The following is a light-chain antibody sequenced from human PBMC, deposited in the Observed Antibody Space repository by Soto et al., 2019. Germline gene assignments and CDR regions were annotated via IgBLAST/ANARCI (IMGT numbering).Light chain of an antibody. J-gene: IGLJ2*01. Sequence: NFMLTQPHSVSESPGKTVSISCTRSSGDIANNYVQWSQQRPGSAPTTVIYKGNQRPSGVPDRFSGSIDSSSNSASLTISGLKTEDEADYFCQSYYSSDVVFGGGTQLTVL. V-gene: IGLV6-57*04. CDR3: QSYYSSDVV. CDR1: SGDIANNY. CDR2: KGN.